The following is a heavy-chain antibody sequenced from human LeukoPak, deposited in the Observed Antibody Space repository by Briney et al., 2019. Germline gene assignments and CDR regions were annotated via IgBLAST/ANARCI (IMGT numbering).Heavy chain of an antibody. CDR1: GGSISSGSYY. Sequence: PSQTLSLTCTVSGGSISSGSYYWSWIRQPAGKGLEWIGRIYTSGSTNYNPSLKSRVTISVDTSKNQFSLKLSSVTAADTAVYYCARARGGSTFDYWGQGTLVTVSS. J-gene: IGHJ4*02. D-gene: IGHD2-2*01. CDR3: ARARGGSTFDY. CDR2: IYTSGST. V-gene: IGHV4-61*02.